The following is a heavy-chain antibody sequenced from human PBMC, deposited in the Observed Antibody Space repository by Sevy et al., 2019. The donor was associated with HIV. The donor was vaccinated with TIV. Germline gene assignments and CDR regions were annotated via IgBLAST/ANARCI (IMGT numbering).Heavy chain of an antibody. D-gene: IGHD2-21*01. CDR2: VKQDMSEK. CDR1: GFTFSSNW. CDR3: ARAQQVTMLVVIGGLYFDL. V-gene: IGHV3-7*01. J-gene: IGHJ4*02. Sequence: GGSLRLSCVASGFTFSSNWMTWVRQAPGKGLEWVANVKQDMSEKYYADSVKGRFTISRDNAKNSLYLQMNSLRADDTAVYYCARAQQVTMLVVIGGLYFDLWGQGTLVTVSS.